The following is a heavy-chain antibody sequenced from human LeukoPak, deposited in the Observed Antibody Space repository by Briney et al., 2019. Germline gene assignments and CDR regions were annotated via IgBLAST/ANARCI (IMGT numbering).Heavy chain of an antibody. Sequence: GASVKVSCKASGYTFTSYAMNWVRQAPGQGLEWVGWINAYNGNTNYAQKLQGRLTMTTDTTTSTAYMDLRSLRSDDTAIYYCTRAAFCSGGSCSDYWGQGTLVTVSS. CDR3: TRAAFCSGGSCSDY. CDR2: INAYNGNT. J-gene: IGHJ4*02. CDR1: GYTFTSYA. V-gene: IGHV1-18*01. D-gene: IGHD2-15*01.